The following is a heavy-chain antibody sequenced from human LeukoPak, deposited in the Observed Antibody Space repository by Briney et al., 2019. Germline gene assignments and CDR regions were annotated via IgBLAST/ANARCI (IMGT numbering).Heavy chain of an antibody. Sequence: PGGSLRLSCAASGFTFSSYSMTWVRQAPGKGLEWVSYISSSSSTIYYADSVKGRFTISRDNAKNSLYLQMNSLRDEDTAVYYCARVDTVXXXSFDYWGQGTLVTVSS. J-gene: IGHJ4*02. CDR3: ARVDTVXXXSFDY. D-gene: IGHD5-18*01. CDR1: GFTFSSYS. V-gene: IGHV3-48*02. CDR2: ISSSSSTI.